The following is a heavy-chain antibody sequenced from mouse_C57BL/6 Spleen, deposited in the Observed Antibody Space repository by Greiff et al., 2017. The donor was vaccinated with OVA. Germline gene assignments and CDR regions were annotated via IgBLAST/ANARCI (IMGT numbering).Heavy chain of an antibody. V-gene: IGHV14-4*01. CDR1: GFNIKDDY. CDR3: TYGNYVDY. D-gene: IGHD2-1*01. Sequence: EVQLQESGAELVRPGASVKLSCTASGFNIKDDYMHWVKQRPEQGLEWIGWIDPENGDTEYASKFQGKATITADTSSNTAYLQLSSLTSEDAAVYYCTYGNYVDYWGQGTTLTVSS. CDR2: IDPENGDT. J-gene: IGHJ2*01.